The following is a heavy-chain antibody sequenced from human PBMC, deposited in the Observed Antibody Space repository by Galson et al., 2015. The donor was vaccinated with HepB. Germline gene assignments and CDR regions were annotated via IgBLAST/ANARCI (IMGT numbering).Heavy chain of an antibody. Sequence: SLRLSCAASGFTFSTYGIHWVRQAPGKGLEWVAAISNGGTNKHYAGSVRGRFTISRDNSQNTLYLQMNSLRVEDTAVYYCARSSLIAVAASFDPWGQGTQVTVSS. V-gene: IGHV3-30*03. CDR2: ISNGGTNK. J-gene: IGHJ5*02. CDR1: GFTFSTYG. D-gene: IGHD6-13*01. CDR3: ARSSLIAVAASFDP.